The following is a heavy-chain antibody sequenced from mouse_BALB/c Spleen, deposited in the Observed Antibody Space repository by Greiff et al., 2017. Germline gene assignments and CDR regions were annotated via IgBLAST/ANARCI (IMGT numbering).Heavy chain of an antibody. J-gene: IGHJ4*01. D-gene: IGHD2-14*01. CDR3: ARRGIYRPYAMDY. V-gene: IGHV5-12-1*01. CDR1: GFAFSSYD. Sequence: EVKLEESGGGLVKPGGSLKLSCAASGFAFSSYDMSWVRQTPEKRLEWVAYISSGGGSTYYPDTVKGRFTISRDNAKNTLYLQMSSLKSEDTAMYYCARRGIYRPYAMDYWGQGTSVTVSS. CDR2: ISSGGGST.